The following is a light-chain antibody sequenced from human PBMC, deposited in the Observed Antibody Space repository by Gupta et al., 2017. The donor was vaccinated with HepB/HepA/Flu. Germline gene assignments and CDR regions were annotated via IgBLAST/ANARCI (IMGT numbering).Light chain of an antibody. J-gene: IGLJ3*02. CDR1: SSDVGGYNY. V-gene: IGLV2-14*03. Sequence: QSALTQPASVSGSPGQSITISCTGTSSDVGGYNYVSWYQQHPGKVPKLVIYDVSNRPSGVSNRFSGSKSGNTASLTISGLQAEDEADYYCNSYTSSNTLVFGGGTKLTVL. CDR3: NSYTSSNTLV. CDR2: DVS.